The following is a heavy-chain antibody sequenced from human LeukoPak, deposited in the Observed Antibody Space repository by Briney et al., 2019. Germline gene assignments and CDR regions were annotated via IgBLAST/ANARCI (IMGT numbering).Heavy chain of an antibody. Sequence: PSETLSLTCTVSGGSISSYYLSWIRQPAGKGLEWIGRIYSRGTTYNPSLKSRVTMSADTSRNHVSLTLNSVTAADTAVYYCARDSGPTGEVNFNPWAQGTWVTVSS. CDR1: GGSISSYY. CDR3: ARDSGPTGEVNFNP. V-gene: IGHV4-4*07. CDR2: IYSRGT. D-gene: IGHD3-16*01. J-gene: IGHJ5*02.